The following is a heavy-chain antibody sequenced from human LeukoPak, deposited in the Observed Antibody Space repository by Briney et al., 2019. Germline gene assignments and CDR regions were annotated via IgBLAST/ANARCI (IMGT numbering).Heavy chain of an antibody. V-gene: IGHV3-66*01. J-gene: IGHJ4*02. CDR3: GRVPSSLYDFWSGYFIDY. CDR1: GFTFSSYG. D-gene: IGHD3-3*01. Sequence: PGGSLRLSCAASGFTFSSYGMSWVRQAPGRGLEWVSVMYSGGSTYYADSVKGRFTISRDNSKNTLYLQMNSLRAEDTAVYYCGRVPSSLYDFWSGYFIDYWGQGTLVTVSS. CDR2: MYSGGST.